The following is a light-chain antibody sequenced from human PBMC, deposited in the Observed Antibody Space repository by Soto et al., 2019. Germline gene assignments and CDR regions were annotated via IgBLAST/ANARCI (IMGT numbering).Light chain of an antibody. J-gene: IGKJ2*01. CDR1: QSVSSY. V-gene: IGKV3-11*01. CDR2: DAS. CDR3: QQRSNWPPYT. Sequence: EIVLTQSPATLSLSPGERATLSCRASQSVSSYLAWYQQKPGQAPRLRIYDASNRATGIPARFSGSGSGTDFTLTISSLEPEYFAVYYCQQRSNWPPYTFGQGTKLESK.